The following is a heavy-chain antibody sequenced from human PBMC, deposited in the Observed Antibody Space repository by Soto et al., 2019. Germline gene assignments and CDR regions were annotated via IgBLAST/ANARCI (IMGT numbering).Heavy chain of an antibody. D-gene: IGHD6-13*01. CDR1: GYTLTELS. V-gene: IGHV1-24*01. CDR2: FDPEDGET. Sequence: ASVKVSCKVSGYTLTELSMHWVRQAPGKGLEWMGGFDPEDGETIYAQKFQGRVTMTEDTSADTAYMELSSLRSEDTAVYYCAAAGKGPTDAFDIWGQGTMVTVSS. CDR3: AAAGKGPTDAFDI. J-gene: IGHJ3*02.